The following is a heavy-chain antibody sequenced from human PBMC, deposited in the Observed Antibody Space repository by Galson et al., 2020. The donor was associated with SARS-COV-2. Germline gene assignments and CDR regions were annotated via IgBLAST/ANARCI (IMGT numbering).Heavy chain of an antibody. D-gene: IGHD3-22*01. CDR1: GGSISSSSYY. J-gene: IGHJ4*02. CDR3: ARVVLGITMLVVAARRCDY. CDR2: IHYSGST. V-gene: IGHV4-39*07. Sequence: GSLSLPCTVSGGSISSSSYYWGWIRQPPGKGLEWIGSIHYSGSTYYNPSLKSRVTISVDTSKNQFSLKLSSVTAAATAVYYCARVVLGITMLVVAARRCDYWGQGTLVTVSS.